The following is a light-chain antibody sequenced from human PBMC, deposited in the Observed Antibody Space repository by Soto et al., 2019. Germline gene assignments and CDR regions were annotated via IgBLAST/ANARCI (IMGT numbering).Light chain of an antibody. V-gene: IGLV1-40*01. Sequence: QSVLTQPPSASGAPGQRVTISCTGSGSNIGGAYDVHWYQQLPGTAPKLLIYANNYRPSGVPDRFSGSKSGTSASLAITGLQAEDEADYYCQSYDSSLNGYVFGTGTKVTVL. CDR1: GSNIGGAYD. CDR2: ANN. J-gene: IGLJ1*01. CDR3: QSYDSSLNGYV.